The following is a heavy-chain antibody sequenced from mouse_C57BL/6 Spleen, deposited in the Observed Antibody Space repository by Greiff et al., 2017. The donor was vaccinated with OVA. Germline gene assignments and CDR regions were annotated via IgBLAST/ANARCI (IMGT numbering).Heavy chain of an antibody. V-gene: IGHV1-52*01. Sequence: VQLQQSGAELVRPGSSVKLSCKASGYTFTSYWMHWVKQRPIQGLEWIGNIDPSDSETHYNQKFKDKATLTVDKSSSTAYMQLSSLTSEDSAVYYCARKIYYYGSGYFDVWGTGTTVTVSS. CDR3: ARKIYYYGSGYFDV. CDR1: GYTFTSYW. CDR2: IDPSDSET. J-gene: IGHJ1*03. D-gene: IGHD1-1*01.